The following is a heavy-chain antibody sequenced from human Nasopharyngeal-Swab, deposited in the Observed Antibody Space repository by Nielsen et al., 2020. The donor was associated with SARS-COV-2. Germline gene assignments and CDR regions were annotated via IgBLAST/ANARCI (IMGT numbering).Heavy chain of an antibody. CDR2: ISYDGSNK. V-gene: IGHV3-30-3*01. Sequence: GGSLRLSCAASGFTFSSYAMHWVRQAPGKGLEWVAVISYDGSNKYYADSVKGRFTISRDNSKNTLYLQMNSLRAEDTAVYYCARSRGTRDGYNYRVTWYFDLWGRGTLVTVSS. CDR3: ARSRGTRDGYNYRVTWYFDL. J-gene: IGHJ2*01. D-gene: IGHD5-24*01. CDR1: GFTFSSYA.